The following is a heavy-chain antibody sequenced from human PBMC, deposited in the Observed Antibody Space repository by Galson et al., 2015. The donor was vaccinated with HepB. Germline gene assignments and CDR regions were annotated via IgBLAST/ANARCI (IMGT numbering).Heavy chain of an antibody. CDR2: IDPSDSYT. CDR1: GYSFTSYW. J-gene: IGHJ5*02. CDR3: ARHKLWFGGLLYPMGNWFDP. V-gene: IGHV5-10-1*01. D-gene: IGHD3-10*01. Sequence: QSGAEVKKPGESLRISCKGSGYSFTSYWISWVRQMPGKGLEWMGRIDPSDSYTNYSPSFQGHVTISADKSLSTAYLQWSSLKASDTATYYCARHKLWFGGLLYPMGNWFDPWGQGTLVTVSS.